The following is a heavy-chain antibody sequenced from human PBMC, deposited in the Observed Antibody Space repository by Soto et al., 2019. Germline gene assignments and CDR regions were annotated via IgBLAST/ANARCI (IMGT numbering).Heavy chain of an antibody. CDR3: ARVAVAGTRVDY. CDR1: GGSISSSNW. Sequence: SETLSLTSTDSGGSISSSNWWSWVRQPPGKGLEWIGEIYHSGSTNYNPSLKSRVTISVDKSKNQFSLKLSSVTAADTAVYYCARVAVAGTRVDYWGQGTLVTVFS. D-gene: IGHD6-19*01. V-gene: IGHV4-4*02. CDR2: IYHSGST. J-gene: IGHJ4*02.